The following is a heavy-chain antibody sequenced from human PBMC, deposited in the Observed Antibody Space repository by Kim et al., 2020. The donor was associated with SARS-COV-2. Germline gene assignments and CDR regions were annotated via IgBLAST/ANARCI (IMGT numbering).Heavy chain of an antibody. D-gene: IGHD6-13*01. CDR1: GFTFSSYG. CDR2: IWYDGSNK. V-gene: IGHV3-33*01. J-gene: IGHJ3*02. Sequence: GGSLRLSCAASGFTFSSYGMHWVRQAPGKGLEWVAVIWYDGSNKYYADSVKGRFTISRDNSKNTLYLQMNSLRAEDTAVYYCAREGYSSSWYVAFDIWGQGTMVTVSS. CDR3: AREGYSSSWYVAFDI.